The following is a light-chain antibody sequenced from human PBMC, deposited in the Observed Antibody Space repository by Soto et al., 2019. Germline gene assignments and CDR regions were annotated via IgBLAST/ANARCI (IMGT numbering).Light chain of an antibody. CDR2: GNS. Sequence: QSVLTQPPSASGAPGQRVTISCTGTSSNIGAGYDVYWYQQLPGTAPKLLIYGNSNRPSGVPDRFSGSKSGTSASLAITGLQAEDEADYYCQSYDSSLSGLWVFGGGTQLTVL. CDR3: QSYDSSLSGLWV. J-gene: IGLJ3*02. CDR1: SSNIGAGYD. V-gene: IGLV1-40*01.